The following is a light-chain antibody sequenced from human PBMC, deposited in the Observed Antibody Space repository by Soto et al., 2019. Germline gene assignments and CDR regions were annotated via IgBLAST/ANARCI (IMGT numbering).Light chain of an antibody. CDR1: QSISSW. CDR2: KAS. V-gene: IGKV1-5*03. CDR3: QEYSSYSSWT. Sequence: DIQMTQSPSTLSAFVGDRVTITCRASQSISSWLAWYQQKPGKAPNLLIYKASSLESGVPSRFSGSGSGTEFTLTISSLQPDYVATYYCQEYSSYSSWTFGQGTMV. J-gene: IGKJ1*01.